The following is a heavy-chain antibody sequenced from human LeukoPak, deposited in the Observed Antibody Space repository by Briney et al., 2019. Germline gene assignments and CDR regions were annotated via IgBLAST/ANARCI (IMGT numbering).Heavy chain of an antibody. CDR2: ITNSGSHM. CDR1: GFTFRSYS. D-gene: IGHD2-15*01. CDR3: ARDVDCSGGSCYGGDYYYYGMDV. Sequence: GGSLRLSCAASGFTFRSYSMNWVRQAPGKRLEWLSSITNSGSHMYYADSVKGRFTISRDNAKSSLYLQMNSLRAEDTAVYYCARDVDCSGGSCYGGDYYYYGMDVWGQGTTVTVSS. V-gene: IGHV3-21*04. J-gene: IGHJ6*02.